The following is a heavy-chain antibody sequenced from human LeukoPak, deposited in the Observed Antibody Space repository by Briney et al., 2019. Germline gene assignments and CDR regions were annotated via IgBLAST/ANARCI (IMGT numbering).Heavy chain of an antibody. CDR3: ARDQWQGESEYYFDY. Sequence: GGSLRLSCAASGFTFSSYGMHWVRQAPGKGLEWVAVIWYDGSNKYYAGSVKGRFTISRDNSKNTLYLQMNSLRAEDTAVYYCARDQWQGESEYYFDYWGQGTLVTVSS. J-gene: IGHJ4*02. CDR2: IWYDGSNK. D-gene: IGHD3-16*01. V-gene: IGHV3-33*01. CDR1: GFTFSSYG.